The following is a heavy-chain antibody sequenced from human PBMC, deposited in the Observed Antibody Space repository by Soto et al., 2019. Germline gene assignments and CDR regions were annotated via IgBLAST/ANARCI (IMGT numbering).Heavy chain of an antibody. J-gene: IGHJ4*02. V-gene: IGHV3-30-3*01. CDR2: ISYDGSNK. CDR3: AKGCPAFHQTFDY. D-gene: IGHD6-25*01. Sequence: GGSLRLSCAASGFTFSSYAMHWVRQAPGKGLEWVAVISYDGSNKYYADSVKGRFTISRDNSKNTLYLQMNSLRAEDTAVYYCAKGCPAFHQTFDYWGQGTLVTVSS. CDR1: GFTFSSYA.